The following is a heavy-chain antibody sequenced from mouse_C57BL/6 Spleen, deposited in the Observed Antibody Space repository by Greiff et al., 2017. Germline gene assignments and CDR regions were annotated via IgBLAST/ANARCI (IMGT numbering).Heavy chain of an antibody. D-gene: IGHD1-1*01. J-gene: IGHJ2*01. CDR2: IYPRSGNT. CDR1: GYTFTSYG. CDR3: ARAYYYGSSRKYFDY. V-gene: IGHV1-81*01. Sequence: VQLQESGAELARPGASVKLSCKASGYTFTSYGISWVKQRTGQGLEWIGEIYPRSGNTYYNEKFKGKATLTADKSSSTAYMELRSLTSEDSAVYFCARAYYYGSSRKYFDYWGQGTTLTVSS.